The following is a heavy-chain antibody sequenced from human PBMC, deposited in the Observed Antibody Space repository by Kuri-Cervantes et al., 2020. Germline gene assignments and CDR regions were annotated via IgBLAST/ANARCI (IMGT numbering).Heavy chain of an antibody. CDR2: INPSGGST. CDR3: ARDRGIAAAGSSHLDY. Sequence: ASVKVSCKVSGYTLTELSMHWVRQAPGQGLEWMGIINPSGGSTSYAQKFQGRVTMTRDTSTSTVYMELSSLRSEDTAVYYCARDRGIAAAGSSHLDYWGQGTLVTVSS. J-gene: IGHJ4*02. D-gene: IGHD6-13*01. CDR1: GYTLTELS. V-gene: IGHV1-46*01.